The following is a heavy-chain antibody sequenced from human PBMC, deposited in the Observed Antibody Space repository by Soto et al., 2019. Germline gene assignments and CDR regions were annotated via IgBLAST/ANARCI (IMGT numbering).Heavy chain of an antibody. V-gene: IGHV1-69*06. Sequence: QEELLQSGAEVKKPGSSVNVSCKASGGTFASYSITWVRQSPGQRLEWMGEIIPLLKTENYAQKFQGRVTITGDRSTSSVYMALSRLRSADTAVYYCARDPVDLFGYMDVWGHGTTVTVS. CDR2: IIPLLKTE. CDR1: GGTFASYS. J-gene: IGHJ6*02. CDR3: ARDPVDLFGYMDV. D-gene: IGHD6-25*01.